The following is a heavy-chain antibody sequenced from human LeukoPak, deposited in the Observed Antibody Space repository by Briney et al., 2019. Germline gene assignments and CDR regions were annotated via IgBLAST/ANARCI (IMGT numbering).Heavy chain of an antibody. Sequence: PGGSLRLSCAASGFTFDDYAMHWVRQAPGKGLEWVSGISWNSANIGYADSVKGRFTISRDDAKNSLYLQMSSLRADDTAMYYCARESTRERPGCWGQGTLVTVSS. CDR3: ARESTRERPGC. CDR1: GFTFDDYA. D-gene: IGHD1-1*01. CDR2: ISWNSANI. J-gene: IGHJ4*02. V-gene: IGHV3-9*01.